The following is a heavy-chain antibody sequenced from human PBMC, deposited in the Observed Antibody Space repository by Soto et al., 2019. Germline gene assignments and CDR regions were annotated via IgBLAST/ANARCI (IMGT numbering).Heavy chain of an antibody. Sequence: PSETLSLTCTVSGGSIINWWSWVRQPPGKGLEWIGETHYSGTTNYNPSLKSRVTISVDKSKNQVSLKLSFVTATDTAVYYCARGGTYYISDYWGQGILVTVSS. V-gene: IGHV4-4*02. CDR2: THYSGTT. D-gene: IGHD1-26*01. CDR3: ARGGTYYISDY. J-gene: IGHJ4*02. CDR1: GGSIINW.